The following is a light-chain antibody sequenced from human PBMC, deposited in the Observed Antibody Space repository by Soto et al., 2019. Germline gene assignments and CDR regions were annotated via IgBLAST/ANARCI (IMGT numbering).Light chain of an antibody. J-gene: IGKJ1*01. CDR2: GAS. CDR3: QQYNNWPPWT. CDR1: QSVSSN. Sequence: EIVMTQSPATLSVSPGERATLSCRASQSVSSNLAWYQQKPGQAPRHLIYGASTRATGIPARSSGRGSGTEFTLTISSLQSEYFAVYYCQQYNNWPPWTCGRGTKVEIK. V-gene: IGKV3-15*01.